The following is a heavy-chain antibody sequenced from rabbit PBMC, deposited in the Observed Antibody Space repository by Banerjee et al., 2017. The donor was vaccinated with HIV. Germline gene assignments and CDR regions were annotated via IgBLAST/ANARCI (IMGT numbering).Heavy chain of an antibody. CDR2: LDPVFGAT. J-gene: IGHJ4*01. CDR3: VRGASSSGYYSL. D-gene: IGHD1-1*01. Sequence: QEQLVESGGGLVPPGGSLKLSCKASCFALNTYGVRWVRQAPGKGLEWIAYLDPVFGATYYATWVNGRFTISSQNAQNTLYLQLNSLTAADTATYFCVRGASSSGYYSLWGPGTLVTVS. CDR1: CFALNTYG. V-gene: IGHV1S47*01.